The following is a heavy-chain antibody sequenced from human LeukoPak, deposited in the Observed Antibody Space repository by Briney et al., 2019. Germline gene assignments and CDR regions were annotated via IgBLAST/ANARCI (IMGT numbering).Heavy chain of an antibody. D-gene: IGHD3-22*01. Sequence: GGSLRLSCAASGFTFSSYAMSWVRQAPGKGLEWVSAISGSGGSTYYADSVKGRFTISRDNSKNTLYLQMNSLRAEDTAVYYCAGYYDSSGYYLDAFDIWGQGTMVTVSS. J-gene: IGHJ3*02. CDR3: AGYYDSSGYYLDAFDI. CDR2: ISGSGGST. V-gene: IGHV3-23*01. CDR1: GFTFSSYA.